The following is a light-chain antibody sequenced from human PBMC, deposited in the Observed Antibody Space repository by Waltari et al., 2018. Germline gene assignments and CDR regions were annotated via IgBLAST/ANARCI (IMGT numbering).Light chain of an antibody. CDR2: RTD. Sequence: QTVVTQEPSLTVSPGGTVTLTCASSTGAVTSGHYPNWIQQNPGQAPRTLIYRTDKKRPGTPARFSGSLLGAKAALTLSGAQPEDEAEYYCLLYFGGVYWVFGGGTKLTVL. CDR3: LLYFGGVYWV. J-gene: IGLJ3*02. V-gene: IGLV7-43*01. CDR1: TGAVTSGHY.